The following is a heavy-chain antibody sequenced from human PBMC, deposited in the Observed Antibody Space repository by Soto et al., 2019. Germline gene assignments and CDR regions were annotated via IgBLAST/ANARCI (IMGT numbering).Heavy chain of an antibody. J-gene: IGHJ4*02. CDR1: GYSFTSYW. D-gene: IGHD3-9*01. Sequence: GESLKISCKGSGYSFTSYWIGWVRQMPGKGLEWMGIIYPGDSDTRYSPSFQGQVTISADKSISTAYLQWSSLKASDTAMYYCARHSANYDIFTGHNSGGVDYWGQGTLVTVSS. CDR3: ARHSANYDIFTGHNSGGVDY. CDR2: IYPGDSDT. V-gene: IGHV5-51*01.